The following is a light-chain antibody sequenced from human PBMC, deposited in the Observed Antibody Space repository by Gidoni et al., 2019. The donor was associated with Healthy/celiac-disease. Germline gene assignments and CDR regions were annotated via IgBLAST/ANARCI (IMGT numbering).Light chain of an antibody. CDR1: SSNIGSNT. CDR2: RNN. CDR3: AAWDDSLNGFYV. Sequence: QSVPTQPPSAAGTPGQWVTISWSGSSSNIGSNTVNGYQQLPGTAPKLLIYRNNQRPSGVPDRFSGSKSGTSASLAISGLQSEDEADYYCAAWDDSLNGFYVFGTGTKVTVL. V-gene: IGLV1-44*01. J-gene: IGLJ1*01.